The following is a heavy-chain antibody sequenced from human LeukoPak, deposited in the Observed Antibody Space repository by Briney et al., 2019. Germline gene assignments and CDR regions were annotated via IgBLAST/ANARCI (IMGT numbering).Heavy chain of an antibody. V-gene: IGHV3-7*01. CDR3: ARDKNWNYDYYGMDV. Sequence: ETLSLTCAVYGGSFSGYYWSWVRQAPGKGLEWVANIKQDGSEKYYVDSVKGRFTISRDNAKNSLYLQMNSLRAEDTAVYYCARDKNWNYDYYGMDVWGQGTTVTVSS. CDR2: IKQDGSEK. CDR1: GGSFSGYY. J-gene: IGHJ6*02. D-gene: IGHD1-1*01.